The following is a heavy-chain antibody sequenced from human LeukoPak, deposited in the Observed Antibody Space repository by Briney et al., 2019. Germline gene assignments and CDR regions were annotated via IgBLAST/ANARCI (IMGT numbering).Heavy chain of an antibody. CDR2: IYYSGST. Sequence: SETLSLTCTVSGGSISSSSYYWGWIRQPPGKGLEWIGSIYYSGSTYYNPSLKSRVTISVDTSKNQFSLKLSSVTAADTAVYYCARRKDGKNDHWGQGTLVTVSS. CDR3: ARRKDGKNDH. CDR1: GGSISSSSYY. D-gene: IGHD1-26*01. V-gene: IGHV4-39*01. J-gene: IGHJ4*02.